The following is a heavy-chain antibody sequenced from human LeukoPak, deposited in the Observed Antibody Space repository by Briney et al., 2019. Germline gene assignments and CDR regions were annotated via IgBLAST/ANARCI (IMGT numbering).Heavy chain of an antibody. CDR1: GGSFSGYY. D-gene: IGHD3-10*01. Sequence: KPSETLSLTCAVYGGSFSGYYWSWIRQPPGKGLEWIGEINHSGSTNYNPSLKSRVTISVDTSKNQFSLKLSSVTAADTRVYYCAREIGSYTYWGEGTLVTVST. CDR2: INHSGST. V-gene: IGHV4-34*01. J-gene: IGHJ4*02. CDR3: AREIGSYTY.